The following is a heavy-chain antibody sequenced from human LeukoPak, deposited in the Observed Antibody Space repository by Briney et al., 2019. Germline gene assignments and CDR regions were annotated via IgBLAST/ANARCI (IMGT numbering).Heavy chain of an antibody. V-gene: IGHV4-61*02. CDR2: IYTSGST. Sequence: SQTLSLTCTVSGGSISSGSYYWSWIRQPAGKGLEWIGRIYTSGSTHYNPSLKRPFTVSVDSAKNQFALKLSSVTAADTAVYYCARSYFPLGPLRGVIYYWGQGALVTVSS. J-gene: IGHJ4*02. CDR1: GGSISSGSYY. CDR3: ARSYFPLGPLRGVIYY. D-gene: IGHD3-10*01.